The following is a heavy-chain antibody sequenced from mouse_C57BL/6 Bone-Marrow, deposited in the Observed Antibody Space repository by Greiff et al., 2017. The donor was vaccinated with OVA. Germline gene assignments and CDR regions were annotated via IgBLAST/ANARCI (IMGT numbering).Heavy chain of an antibody. J-gene: IGHJ2*01. D-gene: IGHD2-1*01. CDR1: GYTFTSYG. CDR2: IYPRSGNT. CDR3: ARDDYYGNFYFDY. Sequence: QVQLKESGAELARPGASVKLSCKASGYTFTSYGISWVKQRTGQGLEWIGEIYPRSGNTYYNEKFKGKATLTADKSSSTAYMELRSLTSGDSAVYFCARDDYYGNFYFDYWGQGTTLTVSS. V-gene: IGHV1-81*01.